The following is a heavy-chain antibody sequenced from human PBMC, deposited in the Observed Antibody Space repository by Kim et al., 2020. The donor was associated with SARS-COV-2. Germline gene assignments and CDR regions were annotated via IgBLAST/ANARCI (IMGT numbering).Heavy chain of an antibody. J-gene: IGHJ4*02. CDR2: INHSGST. Sequence: SETLSLTCAVYGGSFSGYYWSWIRQPPGKGLEWIGEINHSGSTNYNPSLKSRVTISVDTSKNQFSLKLSSVTAADTAVYYCARMSSGWYYFDYWGQGTLV. CDR1: GGSFSGYY. CDR3: ARMSSGWYYFDY. D-gene: IGHD6-19*01. V-gene: IGHV4-34*01.